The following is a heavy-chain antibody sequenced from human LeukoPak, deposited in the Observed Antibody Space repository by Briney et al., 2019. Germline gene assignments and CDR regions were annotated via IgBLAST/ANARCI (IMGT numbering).Heavy chain of an antibody. CDR3: ARAARITIFGVVIISLDY. Sequence: ASVTVSFKASGYTFTGYYMHWVRQAPGQGLEWMGWINPNSCGKHYAQKFQGRVTMTSDTSISTAYMELSRLRSDDTAVYYCARAARITIFGVVIISLDYWGQGTLVTVS. D-gene: IGHD3-3*01. J-gene: IGHJ4*02. CDR1: GYTFTGYY. V-gene: IGHV1-2*02. CDR2: INPNSCGK.